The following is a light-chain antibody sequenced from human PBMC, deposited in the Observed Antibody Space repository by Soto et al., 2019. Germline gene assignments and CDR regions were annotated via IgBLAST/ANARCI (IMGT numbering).Light chain of an antibody. Sequence: DIKMNQSPSTLSGSVGDRVTITFRASQTISSWLAWYQQKPGKAPKLLIYKASTLKSGVPSRFSGSGSGTEFTLTISSLQPDDFATYYCQHYNSYSEAFGQGTKVDI. CDR2: KAS. CDR1: QTISSW. V-gene: IGKV1-5*03. CDR3: QHYNSYSEA. J-gene: IGKJ1*01.